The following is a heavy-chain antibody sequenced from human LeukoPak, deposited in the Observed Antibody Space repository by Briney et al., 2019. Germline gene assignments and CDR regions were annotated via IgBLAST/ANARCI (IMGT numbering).Heavy chain of an antibody. D-gene: IGHD3-22*01. Sequence: PGGSLRLSCAASGFTFSTYAVNWVRQAPGKGLEWVSTISGSGDSTYYADSVKGWFTISRDNSKDTLYLQMSSVRVDDTAVYYCARDRGRYYDSRGFYWGYYFDSWGQGTLVTVSS. J-gene: IGHJ4*02. V-gene: IGHV3-23*01. CDR1: GFTFSTYA. CDR3: ARDRGRYYDSRGFYWGYYFDS. CDR2: ISGSGDST.